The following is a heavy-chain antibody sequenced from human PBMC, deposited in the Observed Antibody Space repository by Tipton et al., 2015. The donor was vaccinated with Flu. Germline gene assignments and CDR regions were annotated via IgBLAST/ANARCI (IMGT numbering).Heavy chain of an antibody. CDR1: GDSINSVSYY. CDR2: IYHSGLT. V-gene: IGHV4-39*07. CDR3: ARDFHPTSNWFDP. J-gene: IGHJ5*02. Sequence: LRLSCTVSGDSINSVSYYWGWMRQAPGKGLEWIGTIYHSGLTYYNPSLKSRVSIAIDTSKNQFSLRMNSVTAADSAVYYCARDFHPTSNWFDPWGQGTLVTVSS.